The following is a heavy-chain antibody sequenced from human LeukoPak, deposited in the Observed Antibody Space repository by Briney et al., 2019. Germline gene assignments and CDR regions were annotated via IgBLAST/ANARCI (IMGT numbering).Heavy chain of an antibody. D-gene: IGHD3-10*01. V-gene: IGHV1-24*01. J-gene: IGHJ4*02. Sequence: ASVKVSCKVSGYTLTELSMHWVRQAPGKGLEWMGGFDPEDGETIYAQKFQGRVTMTEDTSTDTAYMELSSLRSEDTAVYYCATLWLGELFQAHWGQGTLVTVSS. CDR2: FDPEDGET. CDR1: GYTLTELS. CDR3: ATLWLGELFQAH.